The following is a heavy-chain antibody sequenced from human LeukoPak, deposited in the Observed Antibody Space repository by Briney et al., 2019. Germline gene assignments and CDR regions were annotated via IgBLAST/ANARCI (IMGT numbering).Heavy chain of an antibody. Sequence: GGSLRLSCAASGFTFSSSAMSWVRQAPGKGLKWVSAISGSGSNTYYADSVKGRFTISRDNSKNTMYLQMNSLRAEDTAVYYCAKALQYYYDTSGKGGAFDIWGQGTKVTVS. CDR2: ISGSGSNT. D-gene: IGHD3-22*01. V-gene: IGHV3-23*01. CDR3: AKALQYYYDTSGKGGAFDI. CDR1: GFTFSSSA. J-gene: IGHJ3*02.